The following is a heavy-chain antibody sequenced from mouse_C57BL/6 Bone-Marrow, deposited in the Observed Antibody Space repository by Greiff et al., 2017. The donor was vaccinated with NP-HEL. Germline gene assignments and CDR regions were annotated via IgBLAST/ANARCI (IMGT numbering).Heavy chain of an antibody. V-gene: IGHV1-63*01. CDR1: GYTFTNYW. D-gene: IGHD1-1*01. Sequence: VKLQESGAELVRPGTSVKMSCKASGYTFTNYWIGWAKQRPGHGLEWIGDIYPGGGYTNYNEKFKGKATLTADKSSSTAYMQFSSLTSEDSAIYYCARRIYGSSSWFAYWGQGTLVTVSA. CDR2: IYPGGGYT. CDR3: ARRIYGSSSWFAY. J-gene: IGHJ3*01.